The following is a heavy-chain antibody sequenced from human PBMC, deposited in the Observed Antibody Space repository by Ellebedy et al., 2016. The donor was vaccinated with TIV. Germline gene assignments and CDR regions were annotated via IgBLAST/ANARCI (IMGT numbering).Heavy chain of an antibody. J-gene: IGHJ4*02. V-gene: IGHV3-7*03. D-gene: IGHD3-9*01. CDR1: GFTFSTYW. CDR2: IKEDGSQT. Sequence: LSLTCVASGFTFSTYWMAWVRPAPGKGLEWVANIKEDGSQTYYVGYVKGRFTISRDNAKNSLYLQMNSLRADDTAVYYCATDRGYFTFDYWGQGPLITVSS. CDR3: ATDRGYFTFDY.